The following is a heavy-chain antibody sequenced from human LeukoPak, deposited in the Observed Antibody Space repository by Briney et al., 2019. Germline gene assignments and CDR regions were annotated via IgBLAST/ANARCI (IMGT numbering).Heavy chain of an antibody. Sequence: GSLRLSCAASGFTFRNYAMHWVRQAPGKGLEWVALISYDGRNTYYADSVKGRFTISRDDPKSTLYLRLTSLRAEDTAVYYGARDLGPAATEFDYWGQGTLVTVSS. D-gene: IGHD2-2*01. CDR2: ISYDGRNT. CDR3: ARDLGPAATEFDY. CDR1: GFTFRNYA. V-gene: IGHV3-30*04. J-gene: IGHJ4*02.